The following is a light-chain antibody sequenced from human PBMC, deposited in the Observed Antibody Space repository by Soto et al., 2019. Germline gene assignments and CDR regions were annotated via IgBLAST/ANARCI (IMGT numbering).Light chain of an antibody. J-gene: IGKJ4*01. CDR2: TAS. V-gene: IGKV1-8*01. CDR3: QQYYSYPLT. CDR1: PGISSH. Sequence: AIRMTQSPSSFSASTGDRVTITCRACPGISSHLAWYQVTPGKAPRLLIYTASYLESGVPSTFSVSGSVTDFTLAISSLQSEYFAVYYGQQYYSYPLTFGGGTKVEIK.